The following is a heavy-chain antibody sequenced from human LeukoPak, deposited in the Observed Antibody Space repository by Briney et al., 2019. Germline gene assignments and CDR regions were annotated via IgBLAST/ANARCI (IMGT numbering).Heavy chain of an antibody. J-gene: IGHJ6*02. D-gene: IGHD2-2*01. CDR2: TDSGSGT. CDR3: ARGQSRAYYYAVDV. CDR1: RFTVSSNY. Sequence: GGSLRLSCAVSRFTVSSNYMSWVRQAPGKGLEWVSVTDSGSGTYYADSVKGRFTISRDNSKNTLYLQMNSLRADDTAIYYCARGQSRAYYYAVDVWGQGTTVTVSS. V-gene: IGHV3-66*01.